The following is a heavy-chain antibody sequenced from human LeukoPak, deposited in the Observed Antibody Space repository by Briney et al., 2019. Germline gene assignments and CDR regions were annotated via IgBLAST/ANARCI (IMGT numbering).Heavy chain of an antibody. CDR1: GVSISSYY. D-gene: IGHD6-19*01. V-gene: IGHV4-59*08. Sequence: SETLSLTCTVSGVSISSYYWSWIRQPPGKGLEWIGYIYYSGSTNYNPSLKSRVTISVDTSKNQFSLKLSSVTAADTAVYYCARRTQWPYYFDYWGQGTLVTVSS. J-gene: IGHJ4*02. CDR3: ARRTQWPYYFDY. CDR2: IYYSGST.